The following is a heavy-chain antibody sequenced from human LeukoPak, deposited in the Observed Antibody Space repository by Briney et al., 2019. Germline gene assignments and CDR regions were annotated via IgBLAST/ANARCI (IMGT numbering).Heavy chain of an antibody. V-gene: IGHV3-7*05. CDR1: GFTFSSYW. J-gene: IGHJ4*02. CDR2: IKQDGSEK. Sequence: GGPLRLSCAASGFTFSSYWMSWVRQAPGKGLEWVANIKQDGSEKYYVDSVKSRFTISRDNAKNSLYLQMNNLRAEDTAVYYCARDRDSSSSFDYWGQGTLVTVSS. D-gene: IGHD6-6*01. CDR3: ARDRDSSSSFDY.